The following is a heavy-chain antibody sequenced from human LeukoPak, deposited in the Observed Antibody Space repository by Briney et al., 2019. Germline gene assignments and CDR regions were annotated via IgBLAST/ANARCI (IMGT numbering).Heavy chain of an antibody. CDR1: GGTFSSYA. CDR3: ARALADYGDNPWWFDP. J-gene: IGHJ5*02. Sequence: SVKVSCKSSGGTFSSYAISWVRQAPGQGLEWMGGIIPIFGTANYAQKFQGRVTITTDESTSTVYMELSSLRSEDTAVYYCARALADYGDNPWWFDPWGEGTLVSVSS. CDR2: IIPIFGTA. V-gene: IGHV1-69*05. D-gene: IGHD4-17*01.